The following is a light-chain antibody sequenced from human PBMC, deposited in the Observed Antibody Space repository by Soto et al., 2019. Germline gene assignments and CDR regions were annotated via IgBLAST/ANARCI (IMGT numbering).Light chain of an antibody. J-gene: IGKJ1*01. Sequence: DIQMTQSPSTLSASVGDRVTITCRASQSISSWLAWYQQKPGKAPKLLIYKASSLESGVPSRFSGSGSGTEFTLTISGLQPDDFATYYCQQYNKYWMFGQGTKVEIK. CDR1: QSISSW. V-gene: IGKV1-5*03. CDR2: KAS. CDR3: QQYNKYWM.